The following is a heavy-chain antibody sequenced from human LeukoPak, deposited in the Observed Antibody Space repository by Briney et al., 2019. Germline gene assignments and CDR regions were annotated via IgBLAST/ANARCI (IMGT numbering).Heavy chain of an antibody. CDR3: ASGGSGYSSSWYEGGADPSYYFDY. CDR2: INHSGST. V-gene: IGHV4-34*01. J-gene: IGHJ4*02. CDR1: GGSFSGYY. D-gene: IGHD6-13*01. Sequence: SETLSLTCAVYGGSFSGYYWSWIRQPPGKGLEWIGEINHSGSTNYNPSLKSRVTISVDTSKNQISLKLSSVTAADTAVYYCASGGSGYSSSWYEGGADPSYYFDYWGQGTLVTVSS.